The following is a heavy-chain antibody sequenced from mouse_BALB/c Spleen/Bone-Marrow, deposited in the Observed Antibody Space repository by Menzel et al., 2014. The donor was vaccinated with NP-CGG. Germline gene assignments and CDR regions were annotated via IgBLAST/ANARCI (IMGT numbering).Heavy chain of an antibody. V-gene: IGHV1-52*01. J-gene: IGHJ4*01. Sequence: QVQLQQSGPDLVRPGSSVKMSCKASDYTFTTYWMHWVKQRPGQGPEWIGMIDPSTSETRLNQKLKDKATLIVDKSSNTAYMQLSSLTSEDSAVYYCARRTLAMDYWGQGTSVTVSS. CDR1: DYTFTTYW. CDR2: IDPSTSET. CDR3: ARRTLAMDY.